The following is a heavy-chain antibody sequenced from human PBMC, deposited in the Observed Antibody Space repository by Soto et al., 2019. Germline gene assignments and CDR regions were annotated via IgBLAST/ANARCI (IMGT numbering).Heavy chain of an antibody. D-gene: IGHD6-13*01. J-gene: IGHJ2*01. Sequence: QVQLVQSGAEVKKPGSSVKVSCKVSGGTLSRYAISWVRQAPGQGLEWMGGIIPMFNTAKYGQKFQGRVTTTADVSTASAYMELTSLTSEDTAVYFCTRERVAAAGTGRHFDLWGRGTLVTVSS. CDR2: IIPMFNTA. CDR1: GGTLSRYA. V-gene: IGHV1-69*01. CDR3: TRERVAAAGTGRHFDL.